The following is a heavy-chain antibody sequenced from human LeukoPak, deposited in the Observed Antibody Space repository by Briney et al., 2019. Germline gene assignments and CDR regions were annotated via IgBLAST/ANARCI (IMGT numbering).Heavy chain of an antibody. V-gene: IGHV3-21*01. D-gene: IGHD3-3*01. Sequence: PGGSLRLSCAASGFTFKTYTMHWVRQAPGMGLEWVSSISSSSSYIFYADSVKGRFTISRDNAKNSLFLQMNSLRAEDTAVYYCAREPFWSGYFSNLHFDYWGQGTLVTVSS. CDR2: ISSSSSYI. CDR1: GFTFKTYT. J-gene: IGHJ4*02. CDR3: AREPFWSGYFSNLHFDY.